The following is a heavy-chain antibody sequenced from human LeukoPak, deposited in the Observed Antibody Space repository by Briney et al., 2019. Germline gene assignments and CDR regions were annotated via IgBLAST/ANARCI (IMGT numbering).Heavy chain of an antibody. CDR3: TRMLPTFNS. CDR2: IRSTVYGGTT. CDR1: GFTFSDYP. Sequence: GGSLRLSCSASGFTFSDYPMSWVRQAPGKGLEWISFIRSTVYGGTTEYAASVKCRFTISRDDSKSIVYLQMNSLKTEDTAIYYCTRMLPTFNSWGQGTLVTVSS. V-gene: IGHV3-49*04. J-gene: IGHJ4*02. D-gene: IGHD2-15*01.